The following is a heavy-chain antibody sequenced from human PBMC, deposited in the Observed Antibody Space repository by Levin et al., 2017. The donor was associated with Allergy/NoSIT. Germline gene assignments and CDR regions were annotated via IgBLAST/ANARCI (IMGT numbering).Heavy chain of an antibody. CDR1: GFTFSSYW. J-gene: IGHJ4*02. V-gene: IGHV3-74*01. Sequence: PGGSLRLSCAASGFTFSSYWMHWVRQAPGKGLVWVSRINSDGTSTIYADSVKGRLTISRDNAKNTLYLQMNSLGAEDTAVYYCAKSGCSGGSCSLDYWGQGPLVTVSS. CDR2: INSDGTST. CDR3: AKSGCSGGSCSLDY. D-gene: IGHD2-15*01.